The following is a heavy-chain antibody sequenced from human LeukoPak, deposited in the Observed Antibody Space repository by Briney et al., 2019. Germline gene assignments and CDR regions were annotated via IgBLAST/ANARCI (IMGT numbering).Heavy chain of an antibody. J-gene: IGHJ4*02. CDR2: IYHSGST. CDR1: GDSISSSDW. V-gene: IGHV4-4*02. CDR3: ARETLAVAVF. Sequence: SGTLSLTCAVSGDSISSSDWWSWVRQPPGKGLEWIGEIYHSGSTNYNPSLKSRVTISVDTSKNQFSLKLSSVTAADTAVYYCARETLAVAVFWGQGTLVTVSS. D-gene: IGHD6-19*01.